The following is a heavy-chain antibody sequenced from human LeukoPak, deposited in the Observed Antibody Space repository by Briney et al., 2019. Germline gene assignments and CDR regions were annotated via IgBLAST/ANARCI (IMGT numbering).Heavy chain of an antibody. V-gene: IGHV3-33*06. D-gene: IGHD3-9*01. CDR2: IWYDGSNK. CDR1: GFTFSSYG. CDR3: AKGPYYDILTGYFSNP. J-gene: IGHJ5*02. Sequence: GGSLRLSCAASGFTFSSYGMHWVRQAPGKGLEWVAVIWYDGSNKYYADSVKGRFTISRDNSKNTLYLQMNSLRAEDTAVYYCAKGPYYDILTGYFSNPWGQGTLVTVSS.